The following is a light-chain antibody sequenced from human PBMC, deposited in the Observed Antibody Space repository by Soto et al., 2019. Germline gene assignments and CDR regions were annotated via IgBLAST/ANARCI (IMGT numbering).Light chain of an antibody. V-gene: IGLV2-11*01. CDR1: SRDIEAYDY. CDR2: EVN. Sequence: QSVLTQPRSVSGSPGQSVAISCTGTSRDIEAYDYVSWYQQHPGKAPKLIISEVNKRPSGVSYRFSGSKSGNTASLTISGLQAADEADYYCSLYTSENAYVFGTGTKVTVL. CDR3: SLYTSENAYV. J-gene: IGLJ1*01.